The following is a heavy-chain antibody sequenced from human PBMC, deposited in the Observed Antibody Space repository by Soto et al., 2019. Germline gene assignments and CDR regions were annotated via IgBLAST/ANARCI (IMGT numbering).Heavy chain of an antibody. CDR3: TKHVSGIKSPQGYYYDYGMDV. V-gene: IGHV3-30*18. CDR2: ISYDGSNK. Sequence: QVQLVESGGGVVQPGRSLRLSCAASGFTFSRYGMHWVRQAPGKGLEWVAVISYDGSNKYYADSVKGRFTISRDNSKNTLYLKINSLRAEDTAVYSCTKHVSGIKSPQGYYYDYGMDVWGQGTTVTVS. CDR1: GFTFSRYG. D-gene: IGHD2-15*01. J-gene: IGHJ6*02.